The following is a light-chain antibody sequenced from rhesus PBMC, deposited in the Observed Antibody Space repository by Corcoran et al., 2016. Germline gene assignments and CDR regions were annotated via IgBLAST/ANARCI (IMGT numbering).Light chain of an antibody. CDR1: SSDIGGYNR. CDR3: SSYASSSAFI. Sequence: QAALTQSPSVSGSPGQSVTISCTGTSSDIGGYNRVSWYQQHPGKAPKLMIYEVSKRPSGVSDRFSGSKSGNTASLTISGLQAEDEADCYCSSYASSSAFIFGAGTRLTVL. CDR2: EVS. V-gene: IGLV2-13*02. J-gene: IGLJ1*01.